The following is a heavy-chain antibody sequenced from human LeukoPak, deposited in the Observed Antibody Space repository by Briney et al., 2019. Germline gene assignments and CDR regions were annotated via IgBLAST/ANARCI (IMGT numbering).Heavy chain of an antibody. CDR3: ARRTAVAVSWFDP. J-gene: IGHJ5*02. CDR1: GYTFTGYY. Sequence: ASVKVSCKASGYTFTGYYMHWVRQAPGQGLEWMGWINPNSGGTNYAQKFQGRVTMTRDMSTSTVYMELSSLRSEDTAVYYCARRTAVAVSWFDPWGQGTLVTVSS. V-gene: IGHV1-2*02. CDR2: INPNSGGT. D-gene: IGHD6-19*01.